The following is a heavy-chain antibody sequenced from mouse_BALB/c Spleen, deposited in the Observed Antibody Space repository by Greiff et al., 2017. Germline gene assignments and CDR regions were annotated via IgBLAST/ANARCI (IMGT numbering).Heavy chain of an antibody. CDR2: ISYSGST. CDR3: ARSYPSYYFDY. V-gene: IGHV3-2*02. Sequence: EVKLQESGPGLVKPSQSLSLTCTVTGYSITSDYAWNWIRQFPGNKLEWMGYISYSGSTSYNPSLKSRISITRDTSKNQFFLQLNSVTTEDTATYYCARSYPSYYFDYWGQGTTLTVSS. J-gene: IGHJ2*01. CDR1: GYSITSDYA.